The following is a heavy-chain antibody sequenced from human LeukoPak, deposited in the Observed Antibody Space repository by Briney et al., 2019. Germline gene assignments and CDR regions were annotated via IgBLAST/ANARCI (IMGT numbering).Heavy chain of an antibody. Sequence: GGSLRLSCAASGFTFSSYSMNWVRQAPGKGLEWVSAISGSGGSTYYADSVKGRLTISRDNSKNTLYLQMNSLRAEDTAVYYCAKEGGYGDIGGYWGQGTLVTVSS. CDR2: ISGSGGST. D-gene: IGHD4-17*01. CDR3: AKEGGYGDIGGY. V-gene: IGHV3-23*01. J-gene: IGHJ4*02. CDR1: GFTFSSYS.